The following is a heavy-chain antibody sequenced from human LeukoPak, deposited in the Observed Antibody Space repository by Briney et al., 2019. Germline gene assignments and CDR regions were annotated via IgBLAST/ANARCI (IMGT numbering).Heavy chain of an antibody. CDR1: GFTFSSYW. CDR2: INSDGSST. V-gene: IGHV3-74*01. J-gene: IGHJ4*02. D-gene: IGHD3-10*01. Sequence: GGSLRLSCAASGFTFSSYWIHWVRQAPGKGLVWVSRINSDGSSTSYADSVKGRFTISRDNAKNTLYVQMNSLRAEDTAVYYCARGPYGSATDYWGQGTLVTVSS. CDR3: ARGPYGSATDY.